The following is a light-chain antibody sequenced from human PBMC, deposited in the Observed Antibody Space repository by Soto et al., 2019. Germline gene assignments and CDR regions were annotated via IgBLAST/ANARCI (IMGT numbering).Light chain of an antibody. J-gene: IGKJ5*01. CDR2: DAS. CDR1: QSVTTY. Sequence: EVVLTQSPATLSLSPGETATLSCRASQSVTTYLAWYQQKPGQPPRLLIYDASNRATGIPARFSSSGSGTDFTLTISSLEPEDFAVYYCQQRVTWPPITFGQGTRMEI. V-gene: IGKV3-11*01. CDR3: QQRVTWPPIT.